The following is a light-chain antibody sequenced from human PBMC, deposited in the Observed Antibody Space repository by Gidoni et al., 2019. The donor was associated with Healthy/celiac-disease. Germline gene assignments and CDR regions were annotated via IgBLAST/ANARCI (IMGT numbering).Light chain of an antibody. V-gene: IGLV2-14*01. J-gene: IGLJ2*01. CDR2: EVS. CDR1: SSDVGGYNY. Sequence: SALTQPASVFRSPGQPITISCTGTSSDVGGYNYVSWYHQHPGTAPKLMIYEVSNRPSGVSNRFSGSKSGNTASLTISGLQAEDEADYYCSSYTSSSTLVFGGGTKLTVL. CDR3: SSYTSSSTLV.